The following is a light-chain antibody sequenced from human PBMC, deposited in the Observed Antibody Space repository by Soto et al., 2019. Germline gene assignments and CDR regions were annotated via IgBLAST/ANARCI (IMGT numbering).Light chain of an antibody. CDR3: ASWDDSLNGPV. Sequence: QSALTQPPSASGTPGQRVTISCSGSTSNIGSNTVNWYQQLPGTAPKLLMYSNNQRPSGIPDRFSGSKSGPSASLAISGLQSEDEADYYCASWDDSLNGPVFGGGTKLTVL. CDR1: TSNIGSNT. CDR2: SNN. J-gene: IGLJ2*01. V-gene: IGLV1-44*01.